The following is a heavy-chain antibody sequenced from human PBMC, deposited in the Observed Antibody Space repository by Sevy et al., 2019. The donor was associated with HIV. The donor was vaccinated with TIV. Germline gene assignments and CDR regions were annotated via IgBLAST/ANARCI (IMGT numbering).Heavy chain of an antibody. J-gene: IGHJ4*02. V-gene: IGHV3-30-3*01. Sequence: GESLKISCAASGFTFSSYAMHWVRQAPGKGLEWVAVISYDGSNKYYAGSVKGRFTISRDNSKNTLYLQMNSLRAEDTAVYYCARRRYSSGWENFDYWGQGTLVTVSS. CDR3: ARRRYSSGWENFDY. D-gene: IGHD6-19*01. CDR1: GFTFSSYA. CDR2: ISYDGSNK.